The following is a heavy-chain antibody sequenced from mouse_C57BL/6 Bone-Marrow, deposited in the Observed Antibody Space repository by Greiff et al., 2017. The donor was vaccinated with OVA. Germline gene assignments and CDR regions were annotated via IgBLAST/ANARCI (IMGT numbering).Heavy chain of an antibody. Sequence: EVKVVESGGDLVKPGGSLKLSCAASGFTFSSYGMSWVRQTPDKRLEWVATISSGGSYNYYPDSVKGRFTISRDNAKKTLYLQMSSRKSEDTAMYYCARNGGWFAYWGQGTLVTVSA. J-gene: IGHJ3*01. V-gene: IGHV5-6*01. CDR3: ARNGGWFAY. CDR1: GFTFSSYG. CDR2: ISSGGSYN.